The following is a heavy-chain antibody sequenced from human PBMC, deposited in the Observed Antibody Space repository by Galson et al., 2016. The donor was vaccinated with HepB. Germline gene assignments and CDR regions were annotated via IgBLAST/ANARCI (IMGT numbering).Heavy chain of an antibody. CDR2: VSNSSTYV. V-gene: IGHV3-21*01. D-gene: IGHD3-22*01. CDR1: GFTFDNYT. J-gene: IGHJ4*02. CDR3: ARDSVKGANPDYYG. Sequence: SLRLSCAASGFTFDNYTMNWLRQAPGKGLEWVSSVSNSSTYVYYADSVEGRFTISRDNAKNSLYLQMNVLGVEVTAVYYCARDSVKGANPDYYGWGQGTRVTVSS.